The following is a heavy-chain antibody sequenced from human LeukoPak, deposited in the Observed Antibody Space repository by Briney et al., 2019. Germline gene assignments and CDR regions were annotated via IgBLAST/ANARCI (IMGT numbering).Heavy chain of an antibody. CDR1: GFTFNSYA. V-gene: IGHV3-23*01. CDR3: AKDTFSNRWYYFDY. D-gene: IGHD6-13*01. J-gene: IGHJ4*02. CDR2: ISGSGST. Sequence: GGSLRLSCAASGFTFNSYAMSWVRQIPGKGLEWVSVISGSGSTDYADSVKGRFTISRDNSKNTLYLQMNSLRAEDTALYYCAKDTFSNRWYYFDYWGPGTLVTVSS.